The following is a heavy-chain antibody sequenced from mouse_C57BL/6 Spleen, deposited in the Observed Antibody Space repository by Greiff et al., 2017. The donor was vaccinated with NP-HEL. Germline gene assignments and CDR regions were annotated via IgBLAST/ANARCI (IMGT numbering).Heavy chain of an antibody. J-gene: IGHJ3*01. V-gene: IGHV3-6*01. CDR1: GSSITSGYY. D-gene: IGHD2-4*01. CDR3: ARDDYVAY. CDR2: ISYDGSN. Sequence: EVKLMESGPGLVKPSQSLSLTCSVTGSSITSGYYWNWIRQFPGNKLEWMGYISYDGSNNYNPSLKNRISITRDTSKNQFFLKLNSVTTEDTATYYCARDDYVAYWGQGTLVTVSA.